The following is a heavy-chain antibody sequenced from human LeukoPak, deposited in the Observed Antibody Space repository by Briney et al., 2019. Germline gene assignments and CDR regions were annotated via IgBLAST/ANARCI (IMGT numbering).Heavy chain of an antibody. CDR2: ISSSSSYI. Sequence: PGGSLRPSCAASGFTFSSYSMNWVRQAPGKGLEWVSSISSSSSYIYYADSVKGRFTISRDNAKNSLYLQMNSLRAEDTAVYYCARAPMSYYMDVWGKGTTVTVSS. J-gene: IGHJ6*03. CDR1: GFTFSSYS. CDR3: ARAPMSYYMDV. V-gene: IGHV3-21*01.